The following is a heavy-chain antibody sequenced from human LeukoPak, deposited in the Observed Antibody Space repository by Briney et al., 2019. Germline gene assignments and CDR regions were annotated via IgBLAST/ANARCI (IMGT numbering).Heavy chain of an antibody. J-gene: IGHJ4*02. V-gene: IGHV3-21*01. CDR3: ARDPYYDILTGYYDGCPDY. Sequence: GGSLRLSCAASGFTFSSYSMNWVRQAPGKGLEWVSSISSSSSSYIYYADSVKGRFTISRDNAKNSLYLQTNSLRAEDTAVYYCARDPYYDILTGYYDGCPDYWGQGTLVTVSS. CDR1: GFTFSSYS. CDR2: ISSSSSSYI. D-gene: IGHD3-9*01.